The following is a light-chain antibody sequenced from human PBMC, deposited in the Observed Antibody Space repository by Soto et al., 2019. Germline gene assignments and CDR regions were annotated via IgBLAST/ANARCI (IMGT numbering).Light chain of an antibody. CDR3: LPVYSFPRT. CDR2: KAS. CDR1: QTISSW. Sequence: DIQMTQSPSTLSGSVGDRVAITCRASQTISSWLAWYQQKPGKAPKLLIYKASTLKSGVPSRFSGSGSGTEFILTINNLQPEDFASYFCLPVYSFPRTFGLGTKVE. V-gene: IGKV1-5*03. J-gene: IGKJ1*01.